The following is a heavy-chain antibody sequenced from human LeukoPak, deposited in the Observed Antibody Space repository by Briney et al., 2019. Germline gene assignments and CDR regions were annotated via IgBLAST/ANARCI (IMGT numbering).Heavy chain of an antibody. CDR1: GFIFSTFG. Sequence: GGSLRLSCAASGFIFSTFGMHWFRQAPGKGLEWVALISHDGGEEFYGDSVKGRSTVSRDNSKSVMHLQMDSLRVEDTAVYYCARVVEQHVAYYYGLDVWGQGTTVTVS. J-gene: IGHJ6*02. CDR2: ISHDGGEE. V-gene: IGHV3-30-3*01. D-gene: IGHD3-10*01. CDR3: ARVVEQHVAYYYGLDV.